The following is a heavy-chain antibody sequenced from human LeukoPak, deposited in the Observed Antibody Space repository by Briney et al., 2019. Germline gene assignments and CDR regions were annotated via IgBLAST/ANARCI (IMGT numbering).Heavy chain of an antibody. CDR1: GGTFSSYA. CDR2: IIPILGIA. CDR3: ATSPGHYFDRGGYIYDY. J-gene: IGHJ4*02. Sequence: GSSVKVSCKASGGTFSSYAISWVRQAPGQGLEWMGRIIPILGIANYAQKFQGRVTMTEDTSTDTAYMELSSLRSEDTAVYYCATSPGHYFDRGGYIYDYWGQGTLVTVSS. D-gene: IGHD3-22*01. V-gene: IGHV1-69*04.